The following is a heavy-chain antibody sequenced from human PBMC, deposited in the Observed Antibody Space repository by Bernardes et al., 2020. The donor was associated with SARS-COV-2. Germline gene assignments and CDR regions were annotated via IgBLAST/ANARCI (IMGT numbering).Heavy chain of an antibody. V-gene: IGHV3-23*01. J-gene: IGHJ4*02. CDR2: IGANGGGT. D-gene: IGHD1-26*01. CDR1: GFTFSSFA. CDR3: AKGGHSGSYYDYLNYFDY. Sequence: GGSLRLSCAASGFTFSSFAMSWVRQAPGKGLEWVSTIGANGGGTYYADSVKGRFTISRDNSKNTLYLQMNSLRAEDTAVYYCAKGGHSGSYYDYLNYFDYWGQGTLVTVSS.